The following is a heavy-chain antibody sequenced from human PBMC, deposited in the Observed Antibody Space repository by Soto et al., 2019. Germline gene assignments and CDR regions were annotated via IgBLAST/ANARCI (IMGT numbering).Heavy chain of an antibody. D-gene: IGHD2-2*01. CDR3: ARHQGVPAQEGMDF. CDR1: GGKIIEHW. CDR2: IDPSDSYI. Sequence: GELLQNRNGGSGGKIIEHWVSRVSKIKGKGLEWMARIDPSDSYINYSPSFQGHVTISVDKSISTAYLQWNSLKASDTAIFYCARHQGVPAQEGMDFLGQGTTVTVS. J-gene: IGHJ6*02. V-gene: IGHV5-10-1*01.